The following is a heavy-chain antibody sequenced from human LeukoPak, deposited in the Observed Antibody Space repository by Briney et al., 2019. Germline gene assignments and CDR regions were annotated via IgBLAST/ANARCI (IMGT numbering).Heavy chain of an antibody. CDR1: GFTFSSYE. CDR2: ISSSGSTI. Sequence: GGSLRLSCAASGFTFSSYEMNWVRQAPRKGLEWVSYISSSGSTIYYADSVKGRYTISRDNAKNSLYLQMNSLRAEDTAVYYCAELGITMIGGVWGKGTTVTISS. D-gene: IGHD3-10*02. J-gene: IGHJ6*04. CDR3: AELGITMIGGV. V-gene: IGHV3-48*03.